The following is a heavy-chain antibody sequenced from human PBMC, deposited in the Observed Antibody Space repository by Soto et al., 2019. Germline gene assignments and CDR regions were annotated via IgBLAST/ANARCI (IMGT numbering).Heavy chain of an antibody. D-gene: IGHD3-22*01. CDR2: IYYSGST. CDR3: ARSRPYDSSGPPDY. CDR1: GGSISSSSYY. J-gene: IGHJ4*02. Sequence: SETLSLTCTVSGGSISSSSYYWGWIRQPPGKGLEWIGSIYYSGSTYYNPSLKSRVTISVDTSKNQFSLKLSSVTAADTAVYYCARSRPYDSSGPPDYWGQGTLVTVSS. V-gene: IGHV4-39*01.